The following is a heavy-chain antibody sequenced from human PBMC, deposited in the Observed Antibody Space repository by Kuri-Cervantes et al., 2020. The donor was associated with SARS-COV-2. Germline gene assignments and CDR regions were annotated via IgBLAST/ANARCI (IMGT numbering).Heavy chain of an antibody. J-gene: IGHJ6*03. CDR2: ISSSSSYI. V-gene: IGHV3-21*01. CDR3: AREGDGYNWLHYYYYMDV. CDR1: GFTFSSYS. Sequence: LSLTCAASGFTFSSYSMNWVRQAPGKGLEWVSSISSSSSYIYYADSVKGRFTISRDNAKNSLYLQMNSLRAEDTAVYYCAREGDGYNWLHYYYYMDVWGKGTTVTVSS. D-gene: IGHD5-24*01.